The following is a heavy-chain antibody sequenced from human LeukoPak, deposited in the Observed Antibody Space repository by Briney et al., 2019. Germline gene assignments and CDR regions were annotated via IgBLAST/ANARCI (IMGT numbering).Heavy chain of an antibody. D-gene: IGHD3-22*01. Sequence: SETLSLTCTVSGYSISSGYYWGWIRQPPGKGLEWIGSIYHRGTTYYNPSLKSRVTISVDMSKNHLSLKLSSVTAADTAVYYCARTYYDSSGSVPFDYWGQGTLVTVSS. CDR3: ARTYYDSSGSVPFDY. CDR2: IYHRGTT. CDR1: GYSISSGYY. V-gene: IGHV4-38-2*02. J-gene: IGHJ4*02.